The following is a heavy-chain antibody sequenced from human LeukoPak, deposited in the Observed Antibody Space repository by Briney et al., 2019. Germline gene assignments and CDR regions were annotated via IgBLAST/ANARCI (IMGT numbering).Heavy chain of an antibody. CDR3: AREWKSSFDP. D-gene: IGHD1-1*01. CDR1: GYTFTNYG. J-gene: IGHJ5*02. Sequence: ASVKVSCKASGYTFTNYGITWVRQAPGQGLEWMGWISVYNGKTNYAQKLQDRVTMTTDTSTSTAYMDLRSLRSDDTAVYYCAREWKSSFDPWGQGTLVTVSS. V-gene: IGHV1-18*01. CDR2: ISVYNGKT.